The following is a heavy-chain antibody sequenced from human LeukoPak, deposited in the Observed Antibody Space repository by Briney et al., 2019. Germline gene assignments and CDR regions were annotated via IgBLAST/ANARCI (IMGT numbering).Heavy chain of an antibody. D-gene: IGHD1-26*01. V-gene: IGHV1-2*02. CDR3: ARDRYSGSYIDY. CDR1: GYTFTGYY. CDR2: INPNSGGT. J-gene: IGHJ4*02. Sequence: ASVKVSCKASGYTFTGYYVHWVRQAPGQGLEWMGWINPNSGGTNYAQKFQGRVTMTRDTSISTAYMELSRLRSDDTAVYYCARDRYSGSYIDYWGQGTLVTVSS.